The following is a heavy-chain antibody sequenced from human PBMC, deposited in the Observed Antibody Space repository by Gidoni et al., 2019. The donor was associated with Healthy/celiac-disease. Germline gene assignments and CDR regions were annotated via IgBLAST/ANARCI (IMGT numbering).Heavy chain of an antibody. CDR1: GFTFSRYG. J-gene: IGHJ4*02. V-gene: IGHV3-33*01. Sequence: QVQLVESGGGVVQPGRSLRLSCAASGFTFSRYGMHLVLQAPGKGLEWVAVIWYDGSNKYYADSVKGRFTISRDNAKNTLYLQMNSLRAEDTAVYYCARAGHYYDSSGYYDYWGQGTLVTVSS. CDR2: IWYDGSNK. CDR3: ARAGHYYDSSGYYDY. D-gene: IGHD3-22*01.